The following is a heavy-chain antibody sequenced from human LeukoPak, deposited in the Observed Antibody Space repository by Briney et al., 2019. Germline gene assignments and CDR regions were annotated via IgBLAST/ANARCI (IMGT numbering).Heavy chain of an antibody. CDR1: GGSISSYY. V-gene: IGHV4-39*07. CDR3: ARASGTGSTAFDP. J-gene: IGHJ5*02. D-gene: IGHD3-10*01. Sequence: SETLSLTCTVSGGSISSYYWSWIRQPPGKGLEWIGSIYYSGSTYYNPSLKSRVTISVDTSKNQFSLKLSSVTAADTAVYYCARASGTGSTAFDPWGQGTLVTVSS. CDR2: IYYSGST.